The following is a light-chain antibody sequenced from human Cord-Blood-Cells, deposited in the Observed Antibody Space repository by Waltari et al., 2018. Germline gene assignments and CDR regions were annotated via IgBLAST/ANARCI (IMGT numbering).Light chain of an antibody. V-gene: IGLV1-47*01. CDR1: SSNIGSNY. J-gene: IGLJ1*01. CDR2: RNN. Sequence: QSVLTQPPSASGTPGQRVTISCSGSSSNIGSNYVYWYQQLPGTAPKLLIYRNNQRPSGVPDRFSGSKSGTSASLAISGSRSEDEADYYCAAWDDSLRVFGTGTKVTVL. CDR3: AAWDDSLRV.